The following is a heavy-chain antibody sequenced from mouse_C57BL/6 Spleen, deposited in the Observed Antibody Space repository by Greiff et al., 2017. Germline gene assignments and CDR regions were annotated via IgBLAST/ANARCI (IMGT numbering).Heavy chain of an antibody. Sequence: QVQLPQSGPELVKPGASVKISCKASGYAFSSSWMNWVKQRPGKGLEWIGRIYPGDGDTNYNGKFKGKATLTADKSSSTAYMQLSSLTSEDSAVYFCARQYYYAMDYWGQGTSVTVSS. CDR2: IYPGDGDT. CDR3: ARQYYYAMDY. J-gene: IGHJ4*01. CDR1: GYAFSSSW. V-gene: IGHV1-82*01.